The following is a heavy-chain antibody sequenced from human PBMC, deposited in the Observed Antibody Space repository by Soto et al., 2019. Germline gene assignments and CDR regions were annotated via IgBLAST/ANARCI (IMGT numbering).Heavy chain of an antibody. J-gene: IGHJ6*02. CDR1: GYTFTGYY. V-gene: IGHV1-2*04. D-gene: IGHD2-21*01. CDR2: INPNSGGT. CDR3: ARDLRGRDGEYGMDV. Sequence: ASVKVSSKASGYTFTGYYMHWVRQAPGQGLEWMGWINPNSGGTNYAQKFQGWVTMTRDTSISTAYMELSRLRSDDTAVYYCARDLRGRDGEYGMDVWGQGTTVTVSS.